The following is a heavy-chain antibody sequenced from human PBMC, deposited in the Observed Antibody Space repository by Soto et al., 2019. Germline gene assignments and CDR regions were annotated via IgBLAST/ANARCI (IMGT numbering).Heavy chain of an antibody. Sequence: PSETLSLTCTVSSGSIGTYFWSWIRQPPGKGLEWIGYIYYSGTTNYNPSLKSRVTIFLDTSKNQFSLRLSSVTAADTAVDYCARGRGGTYDAFDIWGQGTLVTVSS. CDR3: ARGRGGTYDAFDI. J-gene: IGHJ3*02. CDR2: IYYSGTT. V-gene: IGHV4-59*01. CDR1: SGSIGTYF. D-gene: IGHD1-26*01.